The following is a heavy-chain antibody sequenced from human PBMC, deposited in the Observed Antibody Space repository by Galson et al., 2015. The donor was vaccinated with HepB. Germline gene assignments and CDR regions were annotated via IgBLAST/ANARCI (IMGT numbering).Heavy chain of an antibody. J-gene: IGHJ5*02. CDR2: ILHDANNQ. CDR1: GFSFSNYG. V-gene: IGHV3-30*03. CDR3: ARDQTSYGFWSDYFWFDP. Sequence: SLRLSCAASGFSFSNYGLHWVRQAPGKGLEWLSFILHDANNQSHADSVRGRFTISRDNSKNMVYLHINSLKSEDTAVYYRARDQTSYGFWSDYFWFDPWGRGTLVSVSS. D-gene: IGHD3-3*01.